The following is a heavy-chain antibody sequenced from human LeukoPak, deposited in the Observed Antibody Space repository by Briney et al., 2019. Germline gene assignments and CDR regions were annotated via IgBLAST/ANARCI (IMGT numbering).Heavy chain of an antibody. Sequence: ASVKVSCKASGGTFSSYAISWVRQAPGQGLEWMGGIIPIFGTANYAQKFQGRVTITTDESTSTAYMELSSLRSEDTAVYYCARAGPDCSSTSCYTDWLDPWGQGTLVTVSS. J-gene: IGHJ5*02. CDR3: ARAGPDCSSTSCYTDWLDP. V-gene: IGHV1-69*05. CDR2: IIPIFGTA. D-gene: IGHD2-2*02. CDR1: GGTFSSYA.